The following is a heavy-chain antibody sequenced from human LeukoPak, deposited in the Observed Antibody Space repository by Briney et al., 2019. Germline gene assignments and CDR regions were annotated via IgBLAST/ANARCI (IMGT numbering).Heavy chain of an antibody. J-gene: IGHJ4*02. V-gene: IGHV1-69*04. D-gene: IGHD4-23*01. Sequence: SVKVSCKASGDTFSSYAISWVRQAPGQGLEWMGRIIPILGIANYAQKFQGRVTITADKSTSTAYMELSSLRSEDTAVYYCARSYGGNRWGYFDYWGQGTLVTVSS. CDR2: IIPILGIA. CDR1: GDTFSSYA. CDR3: ARSYGGNRWGYFDY.